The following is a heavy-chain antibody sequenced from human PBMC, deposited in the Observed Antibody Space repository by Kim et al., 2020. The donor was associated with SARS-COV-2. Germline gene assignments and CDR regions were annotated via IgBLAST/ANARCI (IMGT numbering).Heavy chain of an antibody. CDR3: GRDTEGDD. D-gene: IGHD4-4*01. V-gene: IGHV3-7*03. CDR2: IKYDGSDK. Sequence: GGSLRLSCAASGFTFSNFWMTWVRQAPGKGLEWVATIKYDGSDKYYVDSVKGRFTISRDNARNSVFLQMNSLGVEDTAVYYCGRDTEGDDWGQGTLVTVS. J-gene: IGHJ4*02. CDR1: GFTFSNFW.